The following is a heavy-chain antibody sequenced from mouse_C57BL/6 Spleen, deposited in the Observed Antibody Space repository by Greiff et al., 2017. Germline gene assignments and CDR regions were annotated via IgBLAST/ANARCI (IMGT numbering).Heavy chain of an antibody. V-gene: IGHV5-12*01. Sequence: EVQVVESGGGLVQPGGSLKLSCAASGFTFSDYYMHWVRQTPEKRLEWVAYISNGGGSNYYPDTVKGRFTISRDNAKNTLYLQMSRLKSEDTAMYSCERRGRENYFDYWGQGTTLTVSA. CDR2: ISNGGGSN. D-gene: IGHD3-3*01. CDR1: GFTFSDYY. J-gene: IGHJ2*01. CDR3: ERRGRENYFDY.